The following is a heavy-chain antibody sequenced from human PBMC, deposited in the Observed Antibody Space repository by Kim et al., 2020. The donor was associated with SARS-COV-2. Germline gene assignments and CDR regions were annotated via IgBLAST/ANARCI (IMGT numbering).Heavy chain of an antibody. CDR3: ARHLRNWYFDL. CDR2: T. V-gene: IGHV4-39*01. J-gene: IGHJ2*01. Sequence: TYSNPSLKGRVHISVETSKKQFSLRLSSVTAADAAVYYCARHLRNWYFDLWGRGTLVTVSS.